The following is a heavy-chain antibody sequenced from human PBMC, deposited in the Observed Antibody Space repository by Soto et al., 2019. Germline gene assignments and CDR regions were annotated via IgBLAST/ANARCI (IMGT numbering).Heavy chain of an antibody. D-gene: IGHD2-2*01. CDR1: GFTFGSYA. CDR3: AKALRTSLNFFYYMDV. Sequence: EVQLLESGGGLVQPGGSLRLSCVVSGFTFGSYAMSWVRQAPEKGPEWVAILGGNGFTTYYADSVTGRFTISGDKSKSKLFLKMNSLRADDTGVYYCAKALRTSLNFFYYMDVWGRGTSVTVSS. J-gene: IGHJ6*03. CDR2: LGGNGFTT. V-gene: IGHV3-23*01.